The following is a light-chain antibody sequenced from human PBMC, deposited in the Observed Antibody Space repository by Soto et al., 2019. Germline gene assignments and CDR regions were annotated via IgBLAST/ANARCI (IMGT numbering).Light chain of an antibody. CDR1: QSIGSY. J-gene: IGKJ1*01. V-gene: IGKV3-11*01. CDR2: DAS. CDR3: QHRSNSPPMWT. Sequence: EIVLTQFPATLSLSPGDRATLSCRASQSIGSYLAWYQQKPGQAPRLLIYDASNRATGIPARFSGSGSGTDFTLTINSLEPEDFAVYVCQHRSNSPPMWTFGQGTKVEIK.